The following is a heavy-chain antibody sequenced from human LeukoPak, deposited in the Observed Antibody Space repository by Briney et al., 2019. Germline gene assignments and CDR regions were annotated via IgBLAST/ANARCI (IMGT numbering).Heavy chain of an antibody. CDR1: GGSISSYY. J-gene: IGHJ6*03. D-gene: IGHD3-10*01. V-gene: IGHV4-59*01. Sequence: SETLSLTCTVSGGSISSYYWSWIRRPPGKGLEWIGYIYYSGSTNYNPSLKSRVTISVDTSKNQFSLKLNSVTAADTAVYYCASGPGGLWFDDGYYYYMDVWGKGTTVTVSS. CDR2: IYYSGST. CDR3: ASGPGGLWFDDGYYYYMDV.